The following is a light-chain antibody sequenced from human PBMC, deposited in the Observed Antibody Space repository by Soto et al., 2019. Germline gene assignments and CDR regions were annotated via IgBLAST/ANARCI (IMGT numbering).Light chain of an antibody. CDR1: QSISGW. CDR2: DTS. CDR3: QHYNSYSEA. Sequence: DIQMTQSPSTLSASVGDRVTITCRASQSISGWLAWYQQKPGKAPNLLIYDTSTLKSGVPSRFSGSGSGTDFTLTISSLQPDDFATYYCQHYNSYSEAFGQGTKVDI. V-gene: IGKV1-5*01. J-gene: IGKJ1*01.